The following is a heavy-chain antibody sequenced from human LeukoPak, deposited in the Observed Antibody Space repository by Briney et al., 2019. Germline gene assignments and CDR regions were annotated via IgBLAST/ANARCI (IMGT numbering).Heavy chain of an antibody. V-gene: IGHV4-34*01. CDR1: GGSFSGYY. J-gene: IGHJ5*02. CDR2: INHSGST. Sequence: PSETLSLTCAVYGGSFSGYYWSWIRQPPGKGLEWIGEINHSGSTNYNPPLKSRVTISVDTSKNQFSLKLSSVTAADTAVYYCASQPSLLGRSIAAAGTRPPRGVWFDPWGQGTLVTVSS. D-gene: IGHD6-13*01. CDR3: ASQPSLLGRSIAAAGTRPPRGVWFDP.